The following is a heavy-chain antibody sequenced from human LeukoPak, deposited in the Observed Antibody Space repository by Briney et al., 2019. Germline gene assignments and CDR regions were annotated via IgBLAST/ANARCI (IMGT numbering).Heavy chain of an antibody. V-gene: IGHV4-39*07. Sequence: SETLSLTCTVSGGSISTNSYYWGWIRQPPGKGLEWIGNIYYSGSTYYNPSLKSRVTISVDTSKNQFSLKLSSVTAADTAVYYCARALIGSGSYYNYGMDVWGQGTTVTVSS. CDR2: IYYSGST. J-gene: IGHJ6*02. CDR1: GGSISTNSYY. CDR3: ARALIGSGSYYNYGMDV. D-gene: IGHD3-10*01.